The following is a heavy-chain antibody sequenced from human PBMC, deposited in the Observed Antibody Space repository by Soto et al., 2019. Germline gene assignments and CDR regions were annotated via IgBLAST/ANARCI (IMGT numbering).Heavy chain of an antibody. CDR2: INPIFGTA. Sequence: QVQLVQSGAEVKKPGSSVKVSCKASGGTFSSYAISWVRQAPGQGLEWMGGINPIFGTANYAQKFQGRVTITADESTSTAYMELSSLSSEDTAVYYCARDLKELLLPRNGFDPWGQGTLVTVSS. CDR3: ARDLKELLLPRNGFDP. D-gene: IGHD3-22*01. J-gene: IGHJ5*02. CDR1: GGTFSSYA. V-gene: IGHV1-69*01.